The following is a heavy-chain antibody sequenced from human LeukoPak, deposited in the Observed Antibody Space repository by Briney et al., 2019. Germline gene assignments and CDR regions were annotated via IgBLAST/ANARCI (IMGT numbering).Heavy chain of an antibody. CDR1: GFTFSSYA. V-gene: IGHV3-7*01. Sequence: GGSLRLSCAASGFTFSSYAMSWVRQAPGKGLEWVANIKQDGSEKYYVDSVKGRFTISRDNAKNSLYLQMNSLRAEDTAVYYCARDIAAAEFDPWGQGTLVTVSS. J-gene: IGHJ5*02. CDR3: ARDIAAAEFDP. CDR2: IKQDGSEK. D-gene: IGHD6-13*01.